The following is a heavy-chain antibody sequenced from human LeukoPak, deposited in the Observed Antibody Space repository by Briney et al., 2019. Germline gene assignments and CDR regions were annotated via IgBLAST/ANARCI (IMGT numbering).Heavy chain of an antibody. CDR3: ARHFQKGAFDT. Sequence: PSETLSLTCTVSGGSISSYYWSWIRQPPGKGLEWIGYIYYSGSTNYNPSLKSRVTISVDTSKNQFSLKLSSVTAADTAVYYCARHFQKGAFDTWGQGTMVTVSS. V-gene: IGHV4-59*08. J-gene: IGHJ3*02. CDR2: IYYSGST. CDR1: GGSISSYY.